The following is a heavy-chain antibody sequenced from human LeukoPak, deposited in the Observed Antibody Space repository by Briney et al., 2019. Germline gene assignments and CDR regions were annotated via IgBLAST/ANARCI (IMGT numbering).Heavy chain of an antibody. CDR3: ARGPPRGKYYYMDV. CDR2: IGTASDT. V-gene: IGHV3-13*01. Sequence: GGSLRLSCAASGFTFSSFDMHWVRQPTGQGLEWVSTIGTASDTYYPGSVEGRFTLSRDNAKNSLYLHMNSLTAGDTAVYYCARGPPRGKYYYMDVWGKGTTVTVSS. J-gene: IGHJ6*03. CDR1: GFTFSSFD. D-gene: IGHD1-1*01.